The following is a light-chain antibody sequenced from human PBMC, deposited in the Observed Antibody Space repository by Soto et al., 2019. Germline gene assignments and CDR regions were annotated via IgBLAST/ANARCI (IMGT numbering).Light chain of an antibody. CDR3: QQYYSYPLG. CDR2: DVS. J-gene: IGKJ5*01. V-gene: IGKV1-5*01. CDR1: QSISSW. Sequence: DIQMTQSPSTLSASVGDRVTITCRASQSISSWLAWYQQKPGKAPKLLIYDVSTLDSGVPSRFSGSGSGTDFTLTISCLQSEDFATYYCQQYYSYPLGFGQGTRLETK.